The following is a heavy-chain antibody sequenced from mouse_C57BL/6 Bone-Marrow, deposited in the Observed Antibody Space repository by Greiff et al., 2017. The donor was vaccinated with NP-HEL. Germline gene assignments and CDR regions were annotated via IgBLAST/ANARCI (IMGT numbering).Heavy chain of an antibody. J-gene: IGHJ2*01. V-gene: IGHV1-81*01. CDR1: GYTFTSYG. D-gene: IGHD1-1*01. CDR3: ARHYGTYFDY. CDR2: IYPRSGNT. Sequence: QVQLKESGAELARPGASVKLSCKASGYTFTSYGISWVKQRTGQGLEWIGEIYPRSGNTYYNEKFKGKATLTADKSSSTAYMELRSLTSEDSAVSFCARHYGTYFDYWGQGTTLTVSS.